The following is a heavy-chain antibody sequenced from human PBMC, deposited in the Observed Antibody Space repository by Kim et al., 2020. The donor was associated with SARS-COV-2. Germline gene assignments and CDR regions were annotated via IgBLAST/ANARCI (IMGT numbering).Heavy chain of an antibody. CDR2: VYFSGST. D-gene: IGHD3-10*01. CDR3: ARVPSFYYTSVIYRWFDP. J-gene: IGHJ5*02. V-gene: IGHV4-39*07. Sequence: SETLSLTCTVSGASISATSHYWGWIRQPPGRGLEWIGTVYFSGSTFYNPALKSRVTMSVDTSKNQFSLSLGSVTAADTAVYYCARVPSFYYTSVIYRWFDPWGQGTLVTVSS. CDR1: GASISATSHY.